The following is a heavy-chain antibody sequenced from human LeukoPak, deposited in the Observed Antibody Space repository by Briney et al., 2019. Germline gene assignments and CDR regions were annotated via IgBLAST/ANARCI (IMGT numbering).Heavy chain of an antibody. CDR2: FDPEDGET. CDR3: ATGGGSGSLEGPSDY. V-gene: IGHV1-24*01. D-gene: IGHD3-10*01. J-gene: IGHJ4*02. Sequence: ASVKVSCKVSGYPLTELSMHWVRQAPGNGLEWMGGFDPEDGETIYAQKFQGRVTMTEDTSTDTACMELSSLRSEDAAVYYCATGGGSGSLEGPSDYWGQGTLVTVSS. CDR1: GYPLTELS.